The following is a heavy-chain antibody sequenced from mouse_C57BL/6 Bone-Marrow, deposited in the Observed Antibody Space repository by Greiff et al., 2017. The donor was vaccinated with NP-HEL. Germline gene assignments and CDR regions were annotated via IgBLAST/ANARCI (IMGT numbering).Heavy chain of an antibody. Sequence: EVQLVESGGDLVKPGGSLKLSCAASGFTFSSYGMSWVRQTPDKRLEWVATISSGGSYTYYPDSVKGRFTISRDNAKNTLYLQISSLKSEDTAMYYCARHGAWFAYWGQGTLVTVSA. CDR2: ISSGGSYT. V-gene: IGHV5-6*01. CDR3: ARHGAWFAY. CDR1: GFTFSSYG. J-gene: IGHJ3*01.